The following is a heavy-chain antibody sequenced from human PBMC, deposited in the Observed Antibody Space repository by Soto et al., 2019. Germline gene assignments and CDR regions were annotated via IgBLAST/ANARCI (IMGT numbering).Heavy chain of an antibody. D-gene: IGHD4-17*01. CDR1: GYTFTSYA. CDR2: INAGNGNT. V-gene: IGHV1-3*01. J-gene: IGHJ4*02. Sequence: VASVKVSCKASGYTFTSYAMHWVRQAPGQRLEWMGWINAGNGNTKYSQKFQGRVTITRDTSASTAYMELSSLRSEDTAVYYCARNRGTTVSDFDYWGQGTLVTVSS. CDR3: ARNRGTTVSDFDY.